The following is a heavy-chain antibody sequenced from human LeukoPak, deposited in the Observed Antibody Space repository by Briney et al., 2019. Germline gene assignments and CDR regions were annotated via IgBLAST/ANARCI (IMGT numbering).Heavy chain of an antibody. CDR1: GFTFSSYA. CDR2: IKEDGSEK. Sequence: PGGSLRLSCAASGFTFSSYAMSWVRQAPGKGLEWVANIKEDGSEKYYVDSVKGRFTISRDNAKKSLYLQMNSLRAEDTAVYYCARDRSLWFGELSIFFDYWGQGSLVTVSS. CDR3: ARDRSLWFGELSIFFDY. J-gene: IGHJ4*02. D-gene: IGHD3-10*01. V-gene: IGHV3-7*01.